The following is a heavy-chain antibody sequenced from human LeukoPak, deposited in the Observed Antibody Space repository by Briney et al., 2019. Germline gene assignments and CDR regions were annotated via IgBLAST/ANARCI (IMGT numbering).Heavy chain of an antibody. Sequence: GGSLRLPCAASGFTFSSYWMSWVRQAPGKGLEWVANIKQDGSEKYYVDSVKGRFTISRDNAKNSLYLQMNSLRAEDTAVYYCARDGQLWPDGFDYWGQGTLVTVSS. CDR3: ARDGQLWPDGFDY. CDR2: IKQDGSEK. J-gene: IGHJ4*02. D-gene: IGHD5-18*01. CDR1: GFTFSSYW. V-gene: IGHV3-7*05.